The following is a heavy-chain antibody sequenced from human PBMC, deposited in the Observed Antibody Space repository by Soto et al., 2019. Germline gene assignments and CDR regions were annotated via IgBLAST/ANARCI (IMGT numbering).Heavy chain of an antibody. D-gene: IGHD3-16*02. J-gene: IGHJ4*02. CDR1: GGSIDDINSY. CDR3: ARSTYGEGYPHFFAD. V-gene: IGHV4-30-4*01. CDR2: IHNTGNT. Sequence: QVQLQESGPGLVMPSQTLSLTCAVSGGSIDDINSYWTWIRQSPGRRPEWIGYIHNTGNTFYSPSLKRRIAISIDRSKSQFSLKLSAVTAADTAFYYWARSTYGEGYPHFFADWGQGTLVTVSS.